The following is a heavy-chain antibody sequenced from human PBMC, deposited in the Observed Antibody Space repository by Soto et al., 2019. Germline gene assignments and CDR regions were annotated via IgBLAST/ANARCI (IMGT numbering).Heavy chain of an antibody. CDR3: SREENCSDGICYSEYFQR. D-gene: IGHD2-15*01. J-gene: IGHJ1*01. V-gene: IGHV1-46*01. CDR2: VNPSGGST. Sequence: QVQLVQSGAELKKPGASVKVSCMASGYNFTAYSMHWVRQAPGQGLEWMGVVNPSGGSTNYAQKYQSRITMTRDTSTSTVYMDLSSLTSEDTAVYYCSREENCSDGICYSEYFQRWGQGTLVTVSS. CDR1: GYNFTAYS.